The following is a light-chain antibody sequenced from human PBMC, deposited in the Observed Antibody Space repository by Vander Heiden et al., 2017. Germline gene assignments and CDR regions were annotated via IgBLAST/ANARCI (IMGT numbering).Light chain of an antibody. V-gene: IGLV2-23*01. CDR2: EAT. Sequence: QSALTQPASVSGSPGQSITISCTGSSSDVATYNLVSWYQQHPGKAPKLMIDEATKRPSGISKRFSGSKSGNTASLTISGLQSEDEADYYCCSYTTSNTLIFGGGTKLTVL. CDR1: SSDVATYNL. J-gene: IGLJ2*01. CDR3: CSYTTSNTLI.